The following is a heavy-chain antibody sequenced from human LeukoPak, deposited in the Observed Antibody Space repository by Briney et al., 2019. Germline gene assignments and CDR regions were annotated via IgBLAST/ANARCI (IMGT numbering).Heavy chain of an antibody. J-gene: IGHJ5*02. V-gene: IGHV4-39*01. Sequence: SETLSLTWTFSGGSISSSSYYWGWIRQPPGKGLEWIGSIYYSGSTYYNPSLKSRVTISVDTSKNQFSLKLSSVTAADTAVYYCARSARDYAWFDPWGQGTLVTVSS. CDR2: IYYSGST. D-gene: IGHD4-17*01. CDR1: GGSISSSSYY. CDR3: ARSARDYAWFDP.